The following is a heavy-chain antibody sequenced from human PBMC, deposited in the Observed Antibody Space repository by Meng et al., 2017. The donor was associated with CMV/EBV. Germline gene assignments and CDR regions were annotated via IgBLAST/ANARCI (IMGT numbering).Heavy chain of an antibody. D-gene: IGHD1-26*01. V-gene: IGHV3-9*01. Sequence: GGSLGLSCAASGFTFADYAMHWVRQAPGKGLEWVSGISWNSGSIGYADSVKGRFTISRDNAKNSLYLQMNSLRAEDTALYYCAKGSYHDYWGQGTLVTVSS. CDR3: AKGSYHDY. CDR1: GFTFADYA. CDR2: ISWNSGSI. J-gene: IGHJ4*02.